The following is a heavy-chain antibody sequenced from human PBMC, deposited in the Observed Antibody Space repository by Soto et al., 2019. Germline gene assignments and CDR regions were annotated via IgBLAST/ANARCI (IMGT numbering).Heavy chain of an antibody. V-gene: IGHV3-33*01. CDR2: IWYDGSNK. D-gene: IGHD2-2*01. Sequence: QVLLVESGGGVVQPGRSLRLSCAASGFTFSGYGMHWVRQAPGKGLEWVAVIWYDGSNKYYADSVKGRFTISRDNSKKKLYLQMNSLRAEDTAVYYCARDKSRFDYWGQGTLVTVSS. CDR3: ARDKSRFDY. CDR1: GFTFSGYG. J-gene: IGHJ4*02.